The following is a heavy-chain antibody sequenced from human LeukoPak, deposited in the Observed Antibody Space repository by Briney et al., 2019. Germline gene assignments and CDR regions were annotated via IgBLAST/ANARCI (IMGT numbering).Heavy chain of an antibody. CDR3: TRGGLAAAAGTTDY. Sequence: SETLSLTCTVSGGSISSYYWSWIRQPAGKGLEWIGRIYTSGSTNYNPSLKSRVTMSVDTSKNQFSLKLSSVTAADTAVYYCTRGGLAAAAGTTDYWGQGTLVTVSS. CDR2: IYTSGST. V-gene: IGHV4-4*07. CDR1: GGSISSYY. D-gene: IGHD6-13*01. J-gene: IGHJ4*02.